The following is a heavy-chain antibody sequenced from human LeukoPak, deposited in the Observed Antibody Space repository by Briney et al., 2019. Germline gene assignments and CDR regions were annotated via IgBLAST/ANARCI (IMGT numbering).Heavy chain of an antibody. CDR3: ARGKFWSGYYGSEYFQH. CDR1: GGPFSGYY. D-gene: IGHD3-3*01. V-gene: IGHV4-34*01. CDR2: INHSGST. J-gene: IGHJ1*01. Sequence: SETPSLTCAVYGGPFSGYYWSWIRQPPGKGLEWIGEINHSGSTNYNPSLKSRVTISVDTSKNQFSLKLSSVTAADTAVYYCARGKFWSGYYGSEYFQHWGQGTLVTVSS.